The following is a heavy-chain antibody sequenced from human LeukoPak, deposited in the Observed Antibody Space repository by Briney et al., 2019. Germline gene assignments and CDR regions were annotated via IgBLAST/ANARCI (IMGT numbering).Heavy chain of an antibody. J-gene: IGHJ4*02. CDR3: AKDRVRWALEY. Sequence: GGSLRLSCAASGVTFSNYWLHWVRQAPGKGLVWVSRISPDGSGTNYADSVKGRFTISRDNAKNTLYLQMNSLRAEDTAVYYCAKDRVRWALEYWGQGTLVTVSP. CDR2: ISPDGSGT. CDR1: GVTFSNYW. D-gene: IGHD1-26*01. V-gene: IGHV3-74*01.